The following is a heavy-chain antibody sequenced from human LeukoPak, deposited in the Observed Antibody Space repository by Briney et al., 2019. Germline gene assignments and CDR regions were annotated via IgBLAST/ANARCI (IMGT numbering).Heavy chain of an antibody. Sequence: ASVKVSCKASGYTFISYDINWVRQAAGQGLEWMGWMNPKTGNTGYAQKFQGRLTMTRNTSISTAYMELNSLRSEDTAVYYCARDLEADDSSAVEGDERSSDYWGQGTLVTVSS. CDR2: MNPKTGNT. CDR1: GYTFISYD. CDR3: ARDLEADDSSAVEGDERSSDY. D-gene: IGHD3-22*01. J-gene: IGHJ4*02. V-gene: IGHV1-8*01.